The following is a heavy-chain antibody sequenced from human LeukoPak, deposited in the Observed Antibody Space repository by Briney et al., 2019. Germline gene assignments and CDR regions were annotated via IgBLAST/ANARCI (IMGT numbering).Heavy chain of an antibody. J-gene: IGHJ4*02. CDR3: ARQGEMADYDY. CDR2: IYPGDSDT. Sequence: RGESLKIPCQGSGYRFTSFWIGWVRQMPGKGLEWMGIIYPGDSDTRYSPSFQGQVTISADKSISTAYLQWSSLKASDTAMYYCARQGEMADYDYWGQGTLVTVSS. V-gene: IGHV5-51*01. CDR1: GYRFTSFW. D-gene: IGHD5-24*01.